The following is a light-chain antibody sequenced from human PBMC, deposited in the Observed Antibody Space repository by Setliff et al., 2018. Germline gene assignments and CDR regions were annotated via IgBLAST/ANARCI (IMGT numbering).Light chain of an antibody. CDR2: DVS. CDR1: GSDVGAYKF. Sequence: QSALAQPASVSGSPGQSIAVSCTGSGSDVGAYKFVSWYQQRPGKAPRLMIYDVSNRPSGVSDRFSGSKSGNTASLTISGLQAEDEADYYCCSYAGYNNFYVFGTGTKATVL. CDR3: CSYAGYNNFYV. J-gene: IGLJ1*01. V-gene: IGLV2-14*01.